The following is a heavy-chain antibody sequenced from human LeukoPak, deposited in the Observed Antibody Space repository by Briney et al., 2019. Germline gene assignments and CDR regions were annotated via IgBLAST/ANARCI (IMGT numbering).Heavy chain of an antibody. J-gene: IGHJ4*02. V-gene: IGHV4-4*07. CDR3: AVYSSSSLVLLY. CDR2: IYTSGST. CDR1: GGSISSYY. D-gene: IGHD6-6*01. Sequence: SETLSLTCTVSGGSISSYYWSWIRQPAGKGLEWIGRIYTSGSTNYNPSLRSRVTMSVDTSKNQFSLKLSSVTAADTAVYYCAVYSSSSLVLLYWGQGTLVTVSS.